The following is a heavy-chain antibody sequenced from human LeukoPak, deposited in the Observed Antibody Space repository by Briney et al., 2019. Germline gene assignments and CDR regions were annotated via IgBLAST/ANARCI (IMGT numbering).Heavy chain of an antibody. CDR3: AKEVHPYDSGTYYFDY. CDR1: GFTFSSYG. CDR2: IRHDGSNE. J-gene: IGHJ4*02. D-gene: IGHD3-10*01. Sequence: GGSLRLSCVGSGFTFSSYGMHWVRQAAGKGLEWVAFIRHDGSNEYYADSVKGRFTVSRDNSKNTLFRQMNSLRVEEMAVYYCAKEVHPYDSGTYYFDYWGRGTLVTVSS. V-gene: IGHV3-30*02.